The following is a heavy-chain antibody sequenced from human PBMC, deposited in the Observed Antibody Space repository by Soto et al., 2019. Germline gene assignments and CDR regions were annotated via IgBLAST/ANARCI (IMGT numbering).Heavy chain of an antibody. J-gene: IGHJ3*02. D-gene: IGHD3-22*01. CDR2: IIPTFGST. CDR3: ARGRLIYYYDSSAYYYAVDI. Sequence: QVQLVQSGAEVKKPGSSVKVSCKASGGTFSSYAISWVRQAPGQGLEWMGGIIPTFGSTKYAQKFQGRVTITADEYTNTAYMELSSLRSEDTAVYYCARGRLIYYYDSSAYYYAVDIWGQGTMVTVSS. V-gene: IGHV1-69*01. CDR1: GGTFSSYA.